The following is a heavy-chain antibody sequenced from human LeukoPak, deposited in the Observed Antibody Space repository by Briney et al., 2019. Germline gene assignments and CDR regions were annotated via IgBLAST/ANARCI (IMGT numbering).Heavy chain of an antibody. CDR3: ARRRITMVRGEGWFDP. J-gene: IGHJ5*02. D-gene: IGHD3-10*01. CDR1: GYSISSGYY. V-gene: IGHV4-38-2*01. CDR2: FYHSGST. Sequence: SETLSLTCAVSGYSISSGYYWGWIRQPPGKGLEWIGSFYHSGSTYYNPSLKSRVTISVDTSKNQFSLKLSSVTAADTAVYYCARRRITMVRGEGWFDPWGQGTLVTVSS.